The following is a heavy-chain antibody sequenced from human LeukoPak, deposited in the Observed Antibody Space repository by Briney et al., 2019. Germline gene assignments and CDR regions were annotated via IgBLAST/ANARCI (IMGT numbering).Heavy chain of an antibody. CDR3: ATVGANYYDSSGYPYFDY. CDR2: FDPEDGET. Sequence: ASVKVSCKVSGYTLTELSMHWVRQVPGKGLEWMGGFDPEDGETIYAQKFQGRVTMTEDTSTDTAYMELSSLRSEDTAVYYCATVGANYYDSSGYPYFDYWGQGTLVTVSS. V-gene: IGHV1-24*01. J-gene: IGHJ4*02. CDR1: GYTLTELS. D-gene: IGHD3-22*01.